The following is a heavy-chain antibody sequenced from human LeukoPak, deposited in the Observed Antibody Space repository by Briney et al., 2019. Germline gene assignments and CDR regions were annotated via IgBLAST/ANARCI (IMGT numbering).Heavy chain of an antibody. CDR1: GGSINNYY. V-gene: IGHV4-4*07. D-gene: IGHD3-10*01. CDR2: INPSGST. Sequence: SETLSLTCTVSGGSINNYYWSSIRQPAGKGLEWIGGINPSGSTKNNPSLKSRVTMSLDTRKNQLSLNLGSVTAADTAVYYCARASYYESRNNIAFDLWGRGTMVTVSS. CDR3: ARASYYESRNNIAFDL. J-gene: IGHJ3*01.